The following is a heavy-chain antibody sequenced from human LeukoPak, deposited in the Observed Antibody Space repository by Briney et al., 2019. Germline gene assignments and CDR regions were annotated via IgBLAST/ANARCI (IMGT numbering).Heavy chain of an antibody. CDR1: GFTFSSYA. CDR2: ISYDGSNK. CDR3: ARGPPGVVVVALDLYGMDV. V-gene: IGHV3-30*04. J-gene: IGHJ6*02. Sequence: GGSLRLSCAASGFTFSSYAMHWVRQAPGKGLEWVAVISYDGSNKYYADSVKGRFTISRDNSKNTLYLQMNSLRAEDTAVYYCARGPPGVVVVALDLYGMDVWGQGTTVTVSS. D-gene: IGHD2-15*01.